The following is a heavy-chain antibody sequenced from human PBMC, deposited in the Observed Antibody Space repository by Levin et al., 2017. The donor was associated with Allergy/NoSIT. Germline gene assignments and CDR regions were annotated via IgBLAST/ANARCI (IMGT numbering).Heavy chain of an antibody. J-gene: IGHJ3*02. V-gene: IGHV1-18*01. CDR1: GYTFTFYG. CDR2: ISPYNGNT. D-gene: IGHD2-8*01. CDR3: AREMAETAADTFDI. Sequence: ASVKVSCKASGYTFTFYGISWVRQAPGQGLEWMGWISPYNGNTNYAQKLQGRVTMTTDTSTSTAYMELRSLRSDDTAVYYCAREMAETAADTFDIWGQGTMVTVPS.